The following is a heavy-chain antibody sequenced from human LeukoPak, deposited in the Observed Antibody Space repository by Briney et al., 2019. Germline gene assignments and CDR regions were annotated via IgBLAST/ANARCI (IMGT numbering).Heavy chain of an antibody. CDR3: ARSEYCSSTSCYTFDY. CDR1: GGSISSSY. D-gene: IGHD2-2*02. J-gene: IGHJ4*02. Sequence: SETLSLTCTVSGGSISSSYWGWIRQPPGKGLEWIGYIYYSGSTNYNPSLKSRVTISVDTSKNQFSLKLSSVTAADTAVYYCARSEYCSSTSCYTFDYWGQGTLVTVSS. V-gene: IGHV4-59*12. CDR2: IYYSGST.